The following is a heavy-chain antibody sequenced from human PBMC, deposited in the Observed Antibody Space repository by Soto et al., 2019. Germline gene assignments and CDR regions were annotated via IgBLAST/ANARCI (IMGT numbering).Heavy chain of an antibody. CDR1: GYTFTSYG. CDR2: ISAYNGNT. Sequence: ASVKVSCKASGYTFTSYGISWVRQAPGKGLAWMGWISAYNGNTNYAQTLQGRVTMTTDTSTSTAYMALRSRRSGDTAVYYCAADHCSSTSCYTAVDDWGQGTLVTVSS. V-gene: IGHV1-18*04. D-gene: IGHD2-2*02. CDR3: AADHCSSTSCYTAVDD. J-gene: IGHJ4*02.